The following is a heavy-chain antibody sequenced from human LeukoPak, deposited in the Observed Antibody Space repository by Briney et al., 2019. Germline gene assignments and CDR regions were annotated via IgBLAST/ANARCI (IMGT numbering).Heavy chain of an antibody. D-gene: IGHD2-2*01. CDR1: GFTFSDYW. V-gene: IGHV3-7*01. Sequence: GGSLRLSCAASGFTFSDYWMTWVRQAPGKGLEWVANIKQDGSEGYYVDSVKGRFTISRDNAKNSLYLQMNSLRAEDTAVYYCARDPASGDWFDPWGQGTLVTVSS. J-gene: IGHJ5*02. CDR2: IKQDGSEG. CDR3: ARDPASGDWFDP.